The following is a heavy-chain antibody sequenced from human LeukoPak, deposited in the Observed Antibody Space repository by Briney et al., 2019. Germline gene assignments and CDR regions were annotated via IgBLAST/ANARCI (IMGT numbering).Heavy chain of an antibody. V-gene: IGHV1-8*01. CDR2: VNPNSGNT. Sequence: ASVKVSCKXSGYTFTSYDINWVRQATGQGLEWMGRVNPNSGNTGYTQKFQGRVTMTRNTSISTAYMELSSLRSEDTAVYYCARVIAAAGNEGVLFDYWGQGTLVTVSS. CDR3: ARVIAAAGNEGVLFDY. CDR1: GYTFTSYD. J-gene: IGHJ4*02. D-gene: IGHD6-13*01.